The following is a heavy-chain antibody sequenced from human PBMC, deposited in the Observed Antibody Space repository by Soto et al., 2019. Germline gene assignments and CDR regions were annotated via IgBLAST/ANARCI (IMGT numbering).Heavy chain of an antibody. J-gene: IGHJ4*02. CDR2: IKSKTDGGTI. CDR3: TAYPPSGSPFTDY. CDR1: GFTFSNAW. Sequence: EVQLVESGGGLVKPGGSLRLSCAASGFTFSNAWMNWVRQAPGKGLEWVGRIKSKTDGGTIDYAAPVKGRFAISRDDSKDTLFLQMSSLKTEDTALYYCTAYPPSGSPFTDYWGRGTQDTVSS. D-gene: IGHD6-6*01. V-gene: IGHV3-15*07.